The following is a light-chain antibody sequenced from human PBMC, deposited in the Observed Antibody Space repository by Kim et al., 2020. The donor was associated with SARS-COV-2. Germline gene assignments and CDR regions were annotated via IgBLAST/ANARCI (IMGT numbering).Light chain of an antibody. J-gene: IGLJ3*02. CDR3: TSYTSGNAWV. CDR1: SSDIGAYNY. Sequence: GRSVPITWTGTSSDIGAYNYVSWCQQHPGKAPKVIIYKVTKRPSGVSNRFSGSKSANTASLTISGLQAEDEADYYCTSYTSGNAWVFGGGTKVTVL. V-gene: IGLV2-14*01. CDR2: KVT.